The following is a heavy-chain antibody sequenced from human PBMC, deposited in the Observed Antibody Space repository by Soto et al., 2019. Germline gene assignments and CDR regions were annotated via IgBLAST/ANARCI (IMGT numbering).Heavy chain of an antibody. CDR2: IYYSGST. D-gene: IGHD3-3*01. Sequence: RSLTCTVSGGSISSYYWSWIRQPPGKGLEWIGYIYYSGSTNYNPSLKSRVTISVDTSKNQFSLKLSSVTAADTAVYYCARDRGRYDFWSGYPHDKPYYYYYGMDVWGQGNTVPVSS. CDR3: ARDRGRYDFWSGYPHDKPYYYYYGMDV. CDR1: GGSISSYY. V-gene: IGHV4-59*01. J-gene: IGHJ6*02.